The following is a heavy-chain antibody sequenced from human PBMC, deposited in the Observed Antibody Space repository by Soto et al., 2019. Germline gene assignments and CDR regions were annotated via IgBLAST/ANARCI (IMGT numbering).Heavy chain of an antibody. D-gene: IGHD3-10*01. J-gene: IGHJ5*02. Sequence: QVPLVQSGAEVKKPGASVKVSCKASGYTFTSYGISWVRQAPGQGLEWMGWISAYKGNTNYAQKLQVRVTMTTDTSTSTAYRELRSLRSDDTAVYYCGSGGAYRSGSNWFAPWGQGTLVTVSS. CDR2: ISAYKGNT. V-gene: IGHV1-18*01. CDR1: GYTFTSYG. CDR3: GSGGAYRSGSNWFAP.